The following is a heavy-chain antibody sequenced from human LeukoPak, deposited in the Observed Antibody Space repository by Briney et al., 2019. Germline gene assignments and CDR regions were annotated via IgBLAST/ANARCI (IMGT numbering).Heavy chain of an antibody. CDR1: GFTFSGSA. D-gene: IGHD3-22*01. CDR3: TTTYYYDSSGYTLDY. V-gene: IGHV3-73*01. CDR2: IRSKANNYAT. Sequence: PGRSLRLSCEASGFTFSGSAMHWVRQASGKGLEWIGRIRSKANNYATTYGASVKGRFTISRDDSKNTAYLQMNSLKTEDTAVYYCTTTYYYDSSGYTLDYWGQGTLVTVSS. J-gene: IGHJ4*02.